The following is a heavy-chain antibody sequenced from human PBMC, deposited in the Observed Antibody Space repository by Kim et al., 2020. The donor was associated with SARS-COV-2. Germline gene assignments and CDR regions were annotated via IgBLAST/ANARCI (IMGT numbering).Heavy chain of an antibody. Sequence: SVKVSCKASGGTFSSYAISWVRQAPGQGLEWMGRIITILGIANYAQKFQGRVTITADKSTSTAYMELSSLRSEDTAVYYCARERYCGGDCYSNGAFDIWGQGTMVTVSS. CDR2: IITILGIA. J-gene: IGHJ3*02. D-gene: IGHD2-21*02. CDR1: GGTFSSYA. CDR3: ARERYCGGDCYSNGAFDI. V-gene: IGHV1-69*04.